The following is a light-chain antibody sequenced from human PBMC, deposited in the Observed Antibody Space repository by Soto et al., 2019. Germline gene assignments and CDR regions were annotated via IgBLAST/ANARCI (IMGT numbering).Light chain of an antibody. CDR3: QRYGSAPYT. CDR2: GAS. V-gene: IGKV3-20*01. Sequence: EIVLTQSPGTLSLSPGERATLSCRASQNIDASYLAWYQQKPGQAPRLLIYGASNVATGTADRFSGSGSGTDFTLTISRLEPEDFAVYFCQRYGSAPYTFGQGTKLEIK. J-gene: IGKJ2*01. CDR1: QNIDASY.